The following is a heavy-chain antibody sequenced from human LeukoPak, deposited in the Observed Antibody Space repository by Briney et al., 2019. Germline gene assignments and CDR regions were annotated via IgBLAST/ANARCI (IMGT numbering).Heavy chain of an antibody. D-gene: IGHD2-8*01. Sequence: GGSLRLSCAGSGFTFSSYAMSWVRQAPGKGLEWVSAISDTGATTYDADSVKGRFTISRDNSRSTLYLQMNSLRAEGTALYYCAKDTSIGRYCTNGVCSPFDYWGQGTLVTVSS. CDR1: GFTFSSYA. CDR3: AKDTSIGRYCTNGVCSPFDY. J-gene: IGHJ4*02. CDR2: ISDTGATT. V-gene: IGHV3-23*01.